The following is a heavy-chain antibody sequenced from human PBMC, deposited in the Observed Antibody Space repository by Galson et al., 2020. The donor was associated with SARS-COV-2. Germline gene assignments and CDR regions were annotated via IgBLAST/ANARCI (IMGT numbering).Heavy chain of an antibody. D-gene: IGHD3-10*01. CDR2: INAGTGNT. J-gene: IGHJ4*02. Sequence: ASVKVSCKASGYTLTSYVIHWVRQAPGQRPEWMGWINAGTGNTKNSQKFQGRVTITRDTSASTAYMELSSLRSEDSAVYYCARGFVKWFAPDHWGQGTLITVSS. CDR1: GYTLTSYV. CDR3: ARGFVKWFAPDH. V-gene: IGHV1-3*01.